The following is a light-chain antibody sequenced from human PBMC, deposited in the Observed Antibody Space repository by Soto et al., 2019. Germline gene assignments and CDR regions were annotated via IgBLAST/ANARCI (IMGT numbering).Light chain of an antibody. CDR2: DVS. Sequence: QSVLTQPASVSGSPGQSITISCTGSPSDVGGFDYVSWYQQHPGKAPKLIIYDVSNRPSGVSLRFSGSKSGNTASLTISGLQPEDEADYYCSSYSDTTTLVVFGGGTQLTVL. V-gene: IGLV2-14*03. J-gene: IGLJ2*01. CDR3: SSYSDTTTLVV. CDR1: PSDVGGFDY.